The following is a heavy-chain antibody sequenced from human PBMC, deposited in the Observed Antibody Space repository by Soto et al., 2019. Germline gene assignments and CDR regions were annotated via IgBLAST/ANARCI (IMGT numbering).Heavy chain of an antibody. CDR1: GYIFSRYG. D-gene: IGHD3-22*01. Sequence: ASVKVSCKASGYIFSRYGLSWVRQAPGQGLEWMGWISTQNGNTNYAERLQGRITMTTETSTSTAYMELRSLRSDDTAVSYCAREMSGYYYDSTGYFFDYWGQGTMVTVSS. CDR2: ISTQNGNT. V-gene: IGHV1-18*01. J-gene: IGHJ4*02. CDR3: AREMSGYYYDSTGYFFDY.